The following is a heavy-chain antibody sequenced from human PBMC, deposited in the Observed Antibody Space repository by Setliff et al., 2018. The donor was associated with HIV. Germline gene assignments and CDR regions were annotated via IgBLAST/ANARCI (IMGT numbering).Heavy chain of an antibody. CDR1: GGPFSSSSYY. D-gene: IGHD3-10*02. Sequence: SETLSLTCTVSGGPFSSSSYYWGWIRQPPGKGLEWIGSLYYSGTTYYNPSLKSRLTISVDTSKNQFSLKLTSVTAADTAVYYCARSSITMFIDYWGQGTLVTVSS. V-gene: IGHV4-39*07. CDR3: ARSSITMFIDY. CDR2: LYYSGTT. J-gene: IGHJ4*02.